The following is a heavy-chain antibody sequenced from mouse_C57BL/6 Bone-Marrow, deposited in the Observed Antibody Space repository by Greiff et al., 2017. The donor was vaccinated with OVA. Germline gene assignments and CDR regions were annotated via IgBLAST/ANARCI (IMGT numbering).Heavy chain of an antibody. CDR3: ASPLTDYGFDY. J-gene: IGHJ3*01. Sequence: VQLQQPGAELVRPGTSVKLSCKASGYTFTSYWMHWVKQRPGQGLEWIGVIEPADSYTNYNQKFKGKATLTVDTSSSKAYMQLSSLTSEDSAVYSCASPLTDYGFDYWGQGTLVTVSA. CDR1: GYTFTSYW. D-gene: IGHD2-13*01. V-gene: IGHV1-59*01. CDR2: IEPADSYT.